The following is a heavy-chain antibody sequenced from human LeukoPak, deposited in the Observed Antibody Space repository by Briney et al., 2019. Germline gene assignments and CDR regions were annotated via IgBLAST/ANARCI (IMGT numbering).Heavy chain of an antibody. CDR3: APTAEAYTSWWKV. D-gene: IGHD3-16*01. CDR1: GYKFIDDY. J-gene: IGHJ4*02. CDR2: INPDSGFT. V-gene: IGHV1-2*02. Sequence: ASVKVSCKASGYKFIDDYMHWVRQAPGQGLEFMGWINPDSGFTNYAQKFKGRVTMTRDTSISTAYLEVRSLTSDDTAVYYCAPTAEAYTSWWKVWGQGTLVTVSS.